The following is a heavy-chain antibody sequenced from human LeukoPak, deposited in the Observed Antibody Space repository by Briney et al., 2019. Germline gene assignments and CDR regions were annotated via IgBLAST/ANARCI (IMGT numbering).Heavy chain of an antibody. D-gene: IGHD6-6*01. V-gene: IGHV3-23*01. CDR1: GFTFSTYW. J-gene: IGHJ4*02. CDR2: ISGSGGST. CDR3: AKEGIAARHFDY. Sequence: GGSLRLSCAASGFTFSTYWMHWVRQAPGKGLVWVSAISGSGGSTYYADSVKGRFTISRDNSKNTLYLQMNSLRAEDTAVYYCAKEGIAARHFDYWGQGTLVTVSS.